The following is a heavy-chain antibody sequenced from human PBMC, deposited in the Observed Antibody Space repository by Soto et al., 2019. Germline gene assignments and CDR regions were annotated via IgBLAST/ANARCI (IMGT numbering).Heavy chain of an antibody. D-gene: IGHD6-6*01. J-gene: IGHJ4*02. V-gene: IGHV3-11*01. CDR1: GFTFGDYY. CDR2: ISSSGSST. Sequence: QVQLVESGGSLVKPGGSLRITCAASGFTFGDYYMSWIRQAPGKGLEWVSYISSSGSSTYYVDSVRGRFTISRDNAKNSLYLQMDSLGAEDTAVYYCARAAAARPAPWYWGQGTLVTVSS. CDR3: ARAAAARPAPWY.